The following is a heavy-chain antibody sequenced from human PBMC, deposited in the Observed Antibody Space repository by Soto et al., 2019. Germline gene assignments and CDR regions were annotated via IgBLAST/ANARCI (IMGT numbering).Heavy chain of an antibody. V-gene: IGHV4-31*03. CDR2: IYYSGST. CDR1: GGSISSGGYY. Sequence: QEQLQESGPGLVKPSQTLSLTCTVSGGSISSGGYYWSWIRQHPGKGLEWIGYIYYSGSTDYNPSLKSRVTISVDTSKNQFSLKLSSVTAADTAVYYCARDQAYYDTLTGYGGMDVWGQGTTVTVSS. D-gene: IGHD3-9*01. CDR3: ARDQAYYDTLTGYGGMDV. J-gene: IGHJ6*02.